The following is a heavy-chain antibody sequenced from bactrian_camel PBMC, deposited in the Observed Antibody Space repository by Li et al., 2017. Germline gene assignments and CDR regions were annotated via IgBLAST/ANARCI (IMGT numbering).Heavy chain of an antibody. Sequence: HAQLVESGGVLVQPGGSLRLSCAASEFTFSDYRMSWVRQSPGKGLEWVSYINPDGSGSNYADSVRGRFTISRDNAKNTVYLQMNNLKPEDTAMYYCAAAKRRKLWVGCTSPEDFGYWGQGTQVTVS. D-gene: IGHD3*01. V-gene: IGHV3S6*01. CDR3: AAAKRRKLWVGCTSPEDFGY. CDR1: EFTFSDYR. J-gene: IGHJ6*01. CDR2: INPDGSGS.